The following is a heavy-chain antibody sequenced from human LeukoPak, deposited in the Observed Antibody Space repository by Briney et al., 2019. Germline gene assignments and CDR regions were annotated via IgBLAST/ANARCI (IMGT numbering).Heavy chain of an antibody. Sequence: PPGGSLRLSCAASGFTFSSYAMSWVRQAPGKGLEWVSAISGSGGSTYYADSVKGRFTISRDNSKNTLYLQMNSLRAEDTAVYCCANRIKYSSGWSHFDYWGQGTLVTVSS. V-gene: IGHV3-23*01. CDR1: GFTFSSYA. CDR3: ANRIKYSSGWSHFDY. CDR2: ISGSGGST. D-gene: IGHD6-19*01. J-gene: IGHJ4*02.